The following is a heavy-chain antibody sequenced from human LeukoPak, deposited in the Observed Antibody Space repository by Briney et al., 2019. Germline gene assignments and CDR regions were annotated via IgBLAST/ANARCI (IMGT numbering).Heavy chain of an antibody. CDR1: LGTLSTSA. V-gene: IGHV1-69*05. J-gene: IGHJ4*02. D-gene: IGHD5-24*01. CDR2: VISFFGTA. Sequence: PGRVSCTAFLGTLSTSAIRGGRQAPGHRGEWRGGVISFFGTANTAQKFQGRVTITTDESTTTAYMELSSLRSEDTAVYYCARSPAWLQLYYFDYWGQGTLVTVSS. CDR3: ARSPAWLQLYYFDY.